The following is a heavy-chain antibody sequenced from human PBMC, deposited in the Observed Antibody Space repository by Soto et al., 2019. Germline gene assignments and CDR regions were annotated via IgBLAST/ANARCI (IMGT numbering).Heavy chain of an antibody. D-gene: IGHD4-17*01. CDR1: GFTFSSYA. CDR3: AKGTTAIRFDP. CDR2: ISGSGGST. J-gene: IGHJ5*02. V-gene: IGHV3-23*01. Sequence: EXSLRLSCAASGFTFSSYAMSWVRQAPVKGLEWVSAISGSGGSTYYADSVEGRFTISRDNSKNTLYLQMNSLRAEDTAVYYCAKGTTAIRFDPWGQGTLVTVSS.